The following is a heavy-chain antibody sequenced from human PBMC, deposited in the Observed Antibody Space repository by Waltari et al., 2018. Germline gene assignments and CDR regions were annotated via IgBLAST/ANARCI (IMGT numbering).Heavy chain of an antibody. D-gene: IGHD3-10*01. Sequence: EVQLVESGGGLVQPGGSLRLSCAASGFTFSSYEMNWVRQAPGKGLEWVSYISSSGSTIYYADSVKGRFTISRDNAKNSLYLQMNSLRAEDTAVYYCARAREWFLGYYGMDVWGQGTTVTVSS. CDR3: ARAREWFLGYYGMDV. J-gene: IGHJ6*02. CDR2: ISSSGSTI. V-gene: IGHV3-48*03. CDR1: GFTFSSYE.